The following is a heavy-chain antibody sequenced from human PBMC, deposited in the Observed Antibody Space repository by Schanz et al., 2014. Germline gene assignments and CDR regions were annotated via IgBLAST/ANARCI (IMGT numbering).Heavy chain of an antibody. CDR3: ARDVGHYGMDV. V-gene: IGHV4-4*07. CDR1: GGSISSEY. CDR2: IYNSGKT. Sequence: QVQLQESGPALVKPSETLSLTCTVSGGSISSEYWSWIRQPAGKGLEWIGRIYNSGKTNYNPSLESRVSMSVDTSKNQFSLKLSSVTAADTAVYYCARDVGHYGMDVWGQGTTVTVSS. J-gene: IGHJ6*02.